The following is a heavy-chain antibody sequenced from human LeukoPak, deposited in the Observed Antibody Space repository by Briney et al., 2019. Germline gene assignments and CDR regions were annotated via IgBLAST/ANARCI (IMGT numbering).Heavy chain of an antibody. CDR1: GFSLTTTGMR. CDR3: ARLQGATIGAKWFDP. D-gene: IGHD4/OR15-4a*01. V-gene: IGHV2-70*04. CDR2: IDWDDDK. J-gene: IGHJ5*02. Sequence: SGPALVKPTQTLTLTCTFSGFSLTTTGMRVSWIRQPPGKALGWLARIDWDDDKFYSTSLKTRLTISKDTSKNQVVLTMTNMDPVDTATYYCARLQGATIGAKWFDPWGQGTLVTVSS.